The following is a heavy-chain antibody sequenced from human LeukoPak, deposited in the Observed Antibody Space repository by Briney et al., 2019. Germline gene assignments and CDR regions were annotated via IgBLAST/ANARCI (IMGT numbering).Heavy chain of an antibody. CDR2: ISSSSSYI. D-gene: IGHD2-15*01. J-gene: IGHJ4*02. CDR3: ARDKIVGATYFDY. V-gene: IGHV3-21*01. Sequence: GGSLRLSCAASGFTFSSYSMNWVRQAPGKGLEWVSSISSSSSYIYYADSVKGRFTISRDNAKNSLYLQLNGLTADDTGVYYCARDKIVGATYFDYWGQGTLITVAS. CDR1: GFTFSSYS.